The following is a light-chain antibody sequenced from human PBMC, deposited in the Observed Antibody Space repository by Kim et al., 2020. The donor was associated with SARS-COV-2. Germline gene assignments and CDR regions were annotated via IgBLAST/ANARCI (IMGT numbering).Light chain of an antibody. Sequence: GTTVTSSCTRSGGSIASNYVQWYQQRPGSAPTTVIYEDNQRPSGVPDRFSGSIDSSSNSASLTISGLKTEDEADYYCQSYDSSNVVFGGGTQLTVL. CDR2: EDN. CDR3: QSYDSSNVV. CDR1: GGSIASNY. J-gene: IGLJ2*01. V-gene: IGLV6-57*03.